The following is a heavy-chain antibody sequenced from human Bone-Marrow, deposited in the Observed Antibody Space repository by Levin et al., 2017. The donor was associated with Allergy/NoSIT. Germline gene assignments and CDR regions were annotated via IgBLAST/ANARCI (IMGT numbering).Heavy chain of an antibody. CDR3: ARLPKWQYYYFDS. V-gene: IGHV4-4*02. CDR2: VGYSGST. Sequence: SETLSLTCFVSGGSITSGDWWSWVRQTPGKGLEWIGEVGYSGSTNYNPSLQSRVTLSIDTSKNQFSLKLTSVTAADTAVYYCARLPKWQYYYFDSWGPGTVVTVSS. J-gene: IGHJ4*02. D-gene: IGHD2/OR15-2a*01. CDR1: GGSITSGDW.